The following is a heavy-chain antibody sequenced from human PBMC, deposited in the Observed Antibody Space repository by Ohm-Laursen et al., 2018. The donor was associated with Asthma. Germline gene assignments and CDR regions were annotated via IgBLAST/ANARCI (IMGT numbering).Heavy chain of an antibody. V-gene: IGHV3-11*01. D-gene: IGHD3-22*01. CDR3: AKVPAPYFDSSGYSWFDP. J-gene: IGHJ5*02. Sequence: SLRLSCTATGFIFNNDFMSWIRQAPGKGLEWVSYTSGTGSVIYYADSVKGRFTISWDDAKNSLYLQMNSLRAEDTAVYYCAKVPAPYFDSSGYSWFDPWGQGTLVTVSS. CDR2: TSGTGSVI. CDR1: GFIFNNDF.